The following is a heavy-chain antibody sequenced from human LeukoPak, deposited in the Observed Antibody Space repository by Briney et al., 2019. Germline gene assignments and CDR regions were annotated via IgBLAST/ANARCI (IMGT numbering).Heavy chain of an antibody. V-gene: IGHV1-3*01. Sequence: ASVKVSCKASGYTFTTSTMHWVRQVPGQRREWMGCINAGNDNTDFSERFQGRVTITRDTSASTVYMELSSLTSEDTAVYYCAKGYNYGSWRVDYWGQGTLVTVSS. J-gene: IGHJ4*02. D-gene: IGHD3-10*01. CDR1: GYTFTTST. CDR3: AKGYNYGSWRVDY. CDR2: INAGNDNT.